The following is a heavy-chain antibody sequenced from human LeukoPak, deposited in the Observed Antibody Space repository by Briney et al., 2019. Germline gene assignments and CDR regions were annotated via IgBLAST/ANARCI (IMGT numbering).Heavy chain of an antibody. CDR1: GVTFTSYG. J-gene: IGHJ4*02. V-gene: IGHV3-23*01. CDR3: AKSRGPRVTIYGVDVFPPFDS. CDR2: ASRRGTYT. D-gene: IGHD3-3*01. Sequence: PAGSLRLSCVASGVTFTSYGMTWLRQAPGKGLEWVSSASRRGTYTYYVDSGKGLFTISRDTSKNILYLQMDSLRAEDTAVYYCAKSRGPRVTIYGVDVFPPFDSWGQGALVSVSP.